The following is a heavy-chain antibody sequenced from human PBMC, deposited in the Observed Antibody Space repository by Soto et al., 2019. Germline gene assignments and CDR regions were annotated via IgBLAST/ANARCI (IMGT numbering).Heavy chain of an antibody. J-gene: IGHJ4*02. V-gene: IGHV1-3*01. Sequence: QVQLVQSGAEVKKPGASVKVSCKASGYTFTSYAMHWVRQAPGQRLEWMGWINAGNGNTKYSQKFQGRVTITRDTSASTAYMELSSLRSEDTAVYYCARVHVVGAYFDYWGQGTLVTVSS. CDR1: GYTFTSYA. CDR3: ARVHVVGAYFDY. CDR2: INAGNGNT. D-gene: IGHD1-26*01.